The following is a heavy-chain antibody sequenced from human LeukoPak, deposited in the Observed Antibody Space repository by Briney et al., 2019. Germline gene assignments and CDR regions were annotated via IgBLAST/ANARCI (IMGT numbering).Heavy chain of an antibody. V-gene: IGHV6-1*01. D-gene: IGHD1-26*01. CDR2: TYSRSKLFN. CDR1: GDIFSSKSAS. CDR3: ARGTGSLDY. J-gene: IGHJ4*02. Sequence: TSQTLSLTCAISGDIFSSKSASWNWVRQSPSRGREWLGRTYSRSKLFNDYAVSVKSRIPINPDTSKNQFSLHLTSVTPDDTAVYYCARGTGSLDYWGQGTLVTVSS.